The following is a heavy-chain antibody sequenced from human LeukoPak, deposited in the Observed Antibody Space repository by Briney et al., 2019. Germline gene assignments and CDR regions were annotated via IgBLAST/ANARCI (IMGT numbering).Heavy chain of an antibody. CDR3: ARNLRFLEYYYMDV. Sequence: GEPLKTPCKGPGYSFSNYLNGWVRPIPGKGLGGMGLIYPGDSDTRYSPSFQGQVTISADKSISAAYLQWSSLKASDTAMYYCARNLRFLEYYYMDVWGKGTTVTVSS. CDR1: GYSFSNYL. D-gene: IGHD3-3*01. J-gene: IGHJ6*03. CDR2: IYPGDSDT. V-gene: IGHV5-51*01.